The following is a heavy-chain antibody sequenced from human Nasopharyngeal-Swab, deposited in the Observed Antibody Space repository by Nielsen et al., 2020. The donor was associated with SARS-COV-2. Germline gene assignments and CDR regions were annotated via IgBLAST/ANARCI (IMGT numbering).Heavy chain of an antibody. CDR3: TRCGGGCYSGRDY. Sequence: GGSLRLSCAASGFTFSDSAIHWVRQASGEGLAWVARIRSQGNNYATAYSASVKGRFIIFRDDPTNTAYLQMNSLKTEDTAMYYCTRCGGGCYSGRDYWGQGTLVTVSS. V-gene: IGHV3-73*01. CDR2: IRSQGNNYAT. CDR1: GFTFSDSA. J-gene: IGHJ4*02. D-gene: IGHD2-15*01.